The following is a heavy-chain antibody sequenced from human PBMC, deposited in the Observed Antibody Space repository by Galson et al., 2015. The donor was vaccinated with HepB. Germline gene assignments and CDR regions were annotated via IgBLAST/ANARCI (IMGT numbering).Heavy chain of an antibody. V-gene: IGHV1-58*02. Sequence: SVKVSCKASGFTFTSSAMQWVRQARGQRLEWIGWIVVGSGNTNYAQKFQERVTITRDMSTSTAYMELSSLRSEDTAVYYCAAGVNFWDYGMDVWGQGTTVTVSS. CDR3: AAGVNFWDYGMDV. D-gene: IGHD3-3*01. J-gene: IGHJ6*02. CDR2: IVVGSGNT. CDR1: GFTFTSSA.